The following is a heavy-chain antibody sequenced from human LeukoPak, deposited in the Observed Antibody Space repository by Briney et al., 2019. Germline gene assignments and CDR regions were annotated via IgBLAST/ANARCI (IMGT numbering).Heavy chain of an antibody. Sequence: PSETLSLTCTVSGGSISSYYWSWIRQPAGKGLEWIGRIYTSGSTNYNPSLKSRVTMSVDTSKNQFSLKLSSVTAADTAVYYCARDVRAAGSFGYYFDYWGQGTLVTVSS. CDR2: IYTSGST. J-gene: IGHJ4*02. D-gene: IGHD6-13*01. CDR1: GGSISSYY. CDR3: ARDVRAAGSFGYYFDY. V-gene: IGHV4-4*07.